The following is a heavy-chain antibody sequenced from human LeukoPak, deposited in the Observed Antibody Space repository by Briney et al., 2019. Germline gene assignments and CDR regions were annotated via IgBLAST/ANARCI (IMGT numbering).Heavy chain of an antibody. CDR2: ISTGGSTE. Sequence: GGSLRLSCAASGFTFSDYYMSWIRQAPGKGLEWVSFISTGGSTEYYADSVKGRFTISRDNAKKSLFLQMNSLRAEDTAVYCCARATGYNYDYWGQGTLVTVSS. CDR1: GFTFSDYY. D-gene: IGHD5-18*01. CDR3: ARATGYNYDY. J-gene: IGHJ4*02. V-gene: IGHV3-11*04.